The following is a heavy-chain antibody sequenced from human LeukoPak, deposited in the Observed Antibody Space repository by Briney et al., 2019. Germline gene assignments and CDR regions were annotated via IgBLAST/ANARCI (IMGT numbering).Heavy chain of an antibody. CDR2: ISGSGGST. CDR3: AKVGFLSGSSYDY. D-gene: IGHD1-26*01. V-gene: IGHV3-23*01. CDR1: GFTFSSYA. J-gene: IGHJ4*02. Sequence: GGSLRLSCAASGFTFSSYAMSWVRQAPGKGLEWVSAISGSGGSTYYAASVKGRFTISRDNSKNTLYLQMNSLRAEDTAVYYCAKVGFLSGSSYDYWGQGTLVTVSS.